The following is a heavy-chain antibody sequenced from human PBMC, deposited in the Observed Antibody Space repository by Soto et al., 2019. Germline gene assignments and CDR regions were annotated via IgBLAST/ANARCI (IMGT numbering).Heavy chain of an antibody. CDR3: ARGSYDCGK. D-gene: IGHD2-21*02. J-gene: IGHJ4*01. CDR1: GIAVSSIY. CDR2: IESDGTT. Sequence: PSGSLRLSCAASGIAVSSIYMSWVRQAPGKGLEWVSVIESDGTTHYADSVKGRFTISRDNSQNTLYLQMNTLRAEDTAVYYCARGSYDCGKWGQGTLVTVSS. V-gene: IGHV3-53*01.